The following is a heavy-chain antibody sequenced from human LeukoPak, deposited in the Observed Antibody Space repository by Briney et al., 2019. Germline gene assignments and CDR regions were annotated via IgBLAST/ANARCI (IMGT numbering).Heavy chain of an antibody. D-gene: IGHD3-22*01. J-gene: IGHJ4*02. V-gene: IGHV3-23*01. CDR3: AKNGPIVVVQFEY. CDR2: ISGSGCST. CDR1: GFTFSSYA. Sequence: GASLRLSCAASGFTFSSYAMSWVRQAPGKGLEWVSAISGSGCSTYYADSVKGRFTISRDNSKNTLSLQMNSLKAEDTAVYYCAKNGPIVVVQFEYRGQGTLGTVSS.